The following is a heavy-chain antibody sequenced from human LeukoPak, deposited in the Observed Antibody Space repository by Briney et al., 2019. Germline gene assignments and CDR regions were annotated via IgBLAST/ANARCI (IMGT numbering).Heavy chain of an antibody. CDR1: GGSISSGGYS. D-gene: IGHD4-17*01. Sequence: KTSETLSLTCAVSGGSISSGGYSWSWIRQPPGKGLEWIGYIYYSGSTYYNPSLKSRVTISVDTSKNQFSLKLSSVTAADTAVYYCARSLRMTTGTFDPWGQGTLVTVSS. CDR3: ARSLRMTTGTFDP. CDR2: IYYSGST. V-gene: IGHV4-30-4*07. J-gene: IGHJ5*02.